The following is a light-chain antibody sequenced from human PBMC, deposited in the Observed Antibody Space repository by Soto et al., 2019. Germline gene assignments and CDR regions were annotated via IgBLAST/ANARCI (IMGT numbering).Light chain of an antibody. J-gene: IGKJ1*01. CDR2: DAS. V-gene: IGKV1-5*01. CDR3: QQYNGYSS. Sequence: DIQMTQSPSTLSASVGDRVTITCLASQSISSWLAWYQQKPGKAPNLLIYDASSLESGVPSRFSGSRFGTEFTLTISSLQPDDFATYYCQQYNGYSSFGQGTKVEIK. CDR1: QSISSW.